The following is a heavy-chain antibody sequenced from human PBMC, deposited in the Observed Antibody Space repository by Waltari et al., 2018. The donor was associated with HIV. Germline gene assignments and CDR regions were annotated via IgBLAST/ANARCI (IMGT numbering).Heavy chain of an antibody. V-gene: IGHV4-34*01. Sequence: QVQLQQWGAGLLKPSETLSLTCAVYGGSFSDYYWTWIRQPPGKGLEWIGEINHSGRTNYKPPLKGRGTISVDTSKDQFSLKLSSVTAADTAVYYCARRGFRFCSSTTCLDYWGQGTLVTVSS. J-gene: IGHJ4*02. D-gene: IGHD2-2*01. CDR3: ARRGFRFCSSTTCLDY. CDR2: INHSGRT. CDR1: GGSFSDYY.